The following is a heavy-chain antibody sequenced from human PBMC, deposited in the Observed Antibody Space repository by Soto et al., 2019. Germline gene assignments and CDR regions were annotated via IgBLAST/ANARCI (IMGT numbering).Heavy chain of an antibody. J-gene: IGHJ6*03. CDR2: ISSSGSTI. CDR3: ARYSGYDPYYYYYYMDV. D-gene: IGHD5-12*01. V-gene: IGHV3-11*01. CDR1: GFPFSDYY. Sequence: GGSLRLSCAASGFPFSDYYMSWIRQAPGKGLEWVSYISSSGSTIYYADSVKGRFTISRDNAKNSLYLQMNSLRAEDTAVYYCARYSGYDPYYYYYYMDVWGKGTTVTVS.